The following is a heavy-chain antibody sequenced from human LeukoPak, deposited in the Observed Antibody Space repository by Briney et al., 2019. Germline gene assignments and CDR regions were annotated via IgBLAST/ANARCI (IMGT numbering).Heavy chain of an antibody. D-gene: IGHD3-22*01. V-gene: IGHV3-7*01. CDR2: IKQDGSEK. J-gene: IGHJ4*02. Sequence: GGSLRLPCAASGFTFSNYWMSWVRQAPGKGLEWVANIKQDGSEKYYVDSVKGRFTISRDNGKNSLYLQMNSLRAEDTAVYYCARANYYYDSSGYYYWGQGTLVTVSS. CDR3: ARANYYYDSSGYYY. CDR1: GFTFSNYW.